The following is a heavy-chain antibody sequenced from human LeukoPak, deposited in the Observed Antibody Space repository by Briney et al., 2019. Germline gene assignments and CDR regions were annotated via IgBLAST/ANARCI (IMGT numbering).Heavy chain of an antibody. D-gene: IGHD1-26*01. CDR3: ARMYGGSHYNFYYGMDV. CDR1: GYSFTSYW. V-gene: IGHV5-51*01. Sequence: GESLKISCKGSGYSFTSYWIGWVRQMPGKGLEWMGIIYPGDSDTTYSPSFQGQVTMSVDKSINTAYLQWSSLKASDTAIYYCARMYGGSHYNFYYGMDVWGQGTTVTV. CDR2: IYPGDSDT. J-gene: IGHJ6*02.